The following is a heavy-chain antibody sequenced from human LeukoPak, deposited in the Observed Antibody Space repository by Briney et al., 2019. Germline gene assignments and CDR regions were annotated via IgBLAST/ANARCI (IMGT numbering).Heavy chain of an antibody. CDR2: INPSGGST. Sequence: GASVKVSCKASGYTFTIYYMHWVRQPPGQGLEWMGIINPSGGSTSYAQEFQGRVTMTRDTATSTVYMKLSSLRSEDTAVYYCARDLEVGPFYGDWGQGTLVTVPS. V-gene: IGHV1-46*01. CDR3: ARDLEVGPFYGD. D-gene: IGHD4-17*01. CDR1: GYTFTIYY. J-gene: IGHJ4*02.